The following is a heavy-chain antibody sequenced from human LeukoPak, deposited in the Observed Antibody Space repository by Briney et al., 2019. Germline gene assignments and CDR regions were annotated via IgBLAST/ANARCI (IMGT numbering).Heavy chain of an antibody. V-gene: IGHV4-31*03. CDR1: GGSISSGAYY. Sequence: SETLSLTCTVSGGSISSGAYYWSWIRRHPGKGLEWIGYIYYSGSTYYNPSLKSRVTISVDTSKNQFSLKLSSVTAADTAVYYCARRRNGYYSSFDYWGQGTLVTVSS. CDR2: IYYSGST. D-gene: IGHD3-3*01. J-gene: IGHJ4*02. CDR3: ARRRNGYYSSFDY.